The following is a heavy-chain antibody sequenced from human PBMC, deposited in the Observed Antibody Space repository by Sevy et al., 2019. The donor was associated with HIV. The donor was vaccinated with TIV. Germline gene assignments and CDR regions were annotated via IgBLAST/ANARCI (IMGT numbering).Heavy chain of an antibody. CDR2: IFHSGDT. J-gene: IGHJ4*02. CDR1: GYSINSGYF. CDR3: ARVVGAGYYGSGSYYNLGFDY. Sequence: SETLSLTCAVSGYSINSGYFWGWIRQPPGKGLEWIGSIFHSGDTYYNPSLKSRVTISIDTSKNQFPLKLSSVTAADTAVYYCARVVGAGYYGSGSYYNLGFDYWGQGTLVTVSS. V-gene: IGHV4-38-2*01. D-gene: IGHD3-10*01.